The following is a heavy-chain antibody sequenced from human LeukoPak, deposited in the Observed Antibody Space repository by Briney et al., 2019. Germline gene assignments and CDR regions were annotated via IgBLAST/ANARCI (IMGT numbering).Heavy chain of an antibody. CDR2: ISAYNGNT. CDR1: GYTFTSYG. J-gene: IGHJ4*02. Sequence: ASVKVSCKASGYTFTSYGISWVRQAPGQGLEWMGWISAYNGNTNYAQKLQGRVTMTTDTSTSTAYMELRSLRSDDTAVYYCARGFSGVRGGDYFDYWGQGTLVTVSS. D-gene: IGHD3-10*01. CDR3: ARGFSGVRGGDYFDY. V-gene: IGHV1-18*01.